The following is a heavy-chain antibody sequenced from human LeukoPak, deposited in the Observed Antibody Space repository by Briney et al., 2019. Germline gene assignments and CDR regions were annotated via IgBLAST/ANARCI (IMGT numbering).Heavy chain of an antibody. CDR1: GYSFTNYW. V-gene: IGHV5-51*01. Sequence: GESLKISCKGSGYSFTNYWIGWVRPMPGKGLEWMGIIYPGDSDTRYSPSFQGQVTTSADKSVSTAYLQWSSLKASDSGIYYCARRGSREYFQHWGQGTLVTVSS. J-gene: IGHJ1*01. D-gene: IGHD5-18*01. CDR2: IYPGDSDT. CDR3: ARRGSREYFQH.